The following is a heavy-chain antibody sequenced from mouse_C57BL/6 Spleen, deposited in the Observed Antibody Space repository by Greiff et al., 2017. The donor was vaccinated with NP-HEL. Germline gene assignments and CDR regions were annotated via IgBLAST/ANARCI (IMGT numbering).Heavy chain of an antibody. V-gene: IGHV1-39*01. CDR1: GYSFTDYN. CDR3: ARLDDYGQFAY. J-gene: IGHJ3*01. CDR2: INPNYGTT. Sequence: EVKVVESGPELVKPGASVKISCKASGYSFTDYNMNWVKQSNGKSLEWIGVINPNYGTTSYNQKFKGKATLTVDQSSSTAYMQLNSLTSEDSAVYYCARLDDYGQFAYWGQGTLVTVSA. D-gene: IGHD2-4*01.